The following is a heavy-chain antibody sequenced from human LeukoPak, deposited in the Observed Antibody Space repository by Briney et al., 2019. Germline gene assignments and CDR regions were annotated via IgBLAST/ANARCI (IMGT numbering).Heavy chain of an antibody. CDR1: GGTFSSYA. V-gene: IGHV1-69*04. CDR3: ASIVDTAMVTPENGMDV. CDR2: ITPTFGIA. J-gene: IGHJ6*02. D-gene: IGHD5-18*01. Sequence: ASVKVSCKASGGTFSSYAISWVRQAPGQGLEWMGRITPTFGIANYAQKFQGRVTITADKSTSTAYMELSSLRSEDTAVYYCASIVDTAMVTPENGMDVWGQGTTVTVSS.